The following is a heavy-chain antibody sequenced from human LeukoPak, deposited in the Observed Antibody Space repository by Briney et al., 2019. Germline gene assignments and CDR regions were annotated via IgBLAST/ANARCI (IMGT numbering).Heavy chain of an antibody. CDR2: ISSSGSTI. CDR3: ARDRLHYGEYEKTFDY. D-gene: IGHD4-17*01. J-gene: IGHJ4*02. CDR1: GFTFSDYY. Sequence: GALRLSCAASGFTFSDYYMSWIRQAPGKGLEWVSYISSSGSTIYYADSVKGRFTISRDNAKNSLYLQMNSLRAEDTAVYYCARDRLHYGEYEKTFDYWGQGTLVSVSS. V-gene: IGHV3-11*04.